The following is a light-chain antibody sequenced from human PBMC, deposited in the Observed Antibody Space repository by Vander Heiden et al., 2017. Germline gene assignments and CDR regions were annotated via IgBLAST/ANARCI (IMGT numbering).Light chain of an antibody. CDR2: LSS. Sequence: VMTQPPLPLPVTPGEPASISCRSSQSLLHSNGYNYLDWYLQKPGQSPQLLIYLSSTRAYGVPDRCSSSGAGTEFTLKISRVEAEDVGVYYCMQALQTPPYTFGQGTKLEI. CDR1: QSLLHSNGYNY. J-gene: IGKJ2*01. CDR3: MQALQTPPYT. V-gene: IGKV2-28*01.